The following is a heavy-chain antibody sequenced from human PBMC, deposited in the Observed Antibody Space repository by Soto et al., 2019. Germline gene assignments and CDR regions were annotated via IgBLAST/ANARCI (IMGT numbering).Heavy chain of an antibody. CDR3: AKTGGQGVRYYGMDV. Sequence: HPGGSLRLSCAASGFTFSSYAMSWFRQAPGKGLEWVSAISGSGGSTYYADSVKGRFTISRDNSKNTLYLQMNSLRAEDTAVYYCAKTGGQGVRYYGMDVWGQGTTVTVSS. V-gene: IGHV3-23*01. J-gene: IGHJ6*02. CDR1: GFTFSSYA. CDR2: ISGSGGST. D-gene: IGHD3-16*01.